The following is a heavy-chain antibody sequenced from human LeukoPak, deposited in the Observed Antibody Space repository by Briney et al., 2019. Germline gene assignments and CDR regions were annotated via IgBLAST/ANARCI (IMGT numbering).Heavy chain of an antibody. J-gene: IGHJ4*02. V-gene: IGHV3-15*01. CDR2: IKSKIDGGTT. D-gene: IGHD6-19*01. CDR3: TTGVSSGWYPDY. CDR1: GFTFSNAW. Sequence: GGSLRLSCAASGFTFSNAWMSWGRQAPGKGLEWVGRIKSKIDGGTTDYAAPVKGRFTISRDDSKNTLYLQMNSLKTEDTAVYYCTTGVSSGWYPDYWGQGTLVTVSS.